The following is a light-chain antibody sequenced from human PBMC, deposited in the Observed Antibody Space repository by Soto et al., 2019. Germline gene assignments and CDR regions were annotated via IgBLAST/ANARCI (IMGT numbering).Light chain of an antibody. CDR3: QQYNCCTPLT. V-gene: IGKV3-15*01. Sequence: EIVMTQSPATLSVSPGERATLSCSASQSVNRNLAWYRKKPGQAPRLLISDASTRATGVPARFSGSGSGIEFTSPLSTLQSEDSGIYYCQQYNCCTPLTIGGGTKVEIK. CDR2: DAS. J-gene: IGKJ4*01. CDR1: QSVNRN.